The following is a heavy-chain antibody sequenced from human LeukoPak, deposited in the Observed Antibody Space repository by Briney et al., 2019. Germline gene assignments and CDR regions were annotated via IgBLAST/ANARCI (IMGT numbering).Heavy chain of an antibody. J-gene: IGHJ4*02. CDR3: ARGEGYNYYFDY. V-gene: IGHV3-30*03. D-gene: IGHD5-24*01. Sequence: GGSLRLSCAASGFTFSSSGMHWVRQAPGKGLEWVAVISYDGSNKYYAGSVKGRFTISRDNSKNMLYLQMNSLRAEDTAVYYCARGEGYNYYFDYWGQGTLVTVSS. CDR1: GFTFSSSG. CDR2: ISYDGSNK.